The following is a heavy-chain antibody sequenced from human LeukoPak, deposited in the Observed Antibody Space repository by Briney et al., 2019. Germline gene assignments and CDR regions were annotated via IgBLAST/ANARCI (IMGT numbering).Heavy chain of an antibody. CDR1: GFTFSTYA. CDR3: AKSPLSLIVDITSFDY. D-gene: IGHD3-22*01. Sequence: GGSLRLSCAASGFTFSTYAMCWVRRAPGKGLGWVSSISRSGDNTDYADAVKGRFTISRDNSKNTLYLQMSSLRAEDTALYYCAKSPLSLIVDITSFDYWGQGTLVTVSS. J-gene: IGHJ4*02. CDR2: ISRSGDNT. V-gene: IGHV3-23*01.